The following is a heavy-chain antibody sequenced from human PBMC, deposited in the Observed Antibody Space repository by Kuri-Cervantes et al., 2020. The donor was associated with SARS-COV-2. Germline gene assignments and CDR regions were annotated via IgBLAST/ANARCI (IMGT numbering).Heavy chain of an antibody. Sequence: LRHLCTVSGRSIGSSCFYWGWIRQSPGKGLEWIGSIFYTGSTYHNPSLKSRVTISVDTSQKQLSLKLNSVTAADTAVYYCARDVELGGSALYFYSWGQGTLVTVSS. V-gene: IGHV4-39*02. D-gene: IGHD2-15*01. CDR2: IFYTGST. J-gene: IGHJ4*02. CDR3: ARDVELGGSALYFYS. CDR1: GRSIGSSCFY.